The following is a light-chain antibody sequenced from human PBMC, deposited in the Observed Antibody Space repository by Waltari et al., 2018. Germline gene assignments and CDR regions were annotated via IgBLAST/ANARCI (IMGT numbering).Light chain of an antibody. CDR3: QMYYSGVCT. CDR2: GAS. CDR1: QGTSNY. V-gene: IGKV1-27*01. J-gene: IGKJ3*01. Sequence: DTLMTQPPSSLSANVGDRDTITCPASQGTSNYLAWYQQKPGKEPKLLISGASILHPVVPSRFTGCGSGTDFTLTSNSLQPGDFATYDCQMYYSGVCTFGPGTKVDVK.